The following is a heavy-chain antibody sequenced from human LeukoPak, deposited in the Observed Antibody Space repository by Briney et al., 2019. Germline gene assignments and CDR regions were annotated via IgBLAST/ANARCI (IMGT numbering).Heavy chain of an antibody. D-gene: IGHD3-10*01. V-gene: IGHV3-20*04. CDR1: GFTFDDYG. CDR2: INWNGGST. CDR3: TRDWAGVVRGADYFDY. Sequence: GGSLRLSCAASGFTFDDYGMSWVRQAPGKGLEWVSGINWNGGSTGYADSVKGRFTISRDNAKNSLYLQMNSLKPEDTAVYYCTRDWAGVVRGADYFDYWGQGTLVTVSS. J-gene: IGHJ4*02.